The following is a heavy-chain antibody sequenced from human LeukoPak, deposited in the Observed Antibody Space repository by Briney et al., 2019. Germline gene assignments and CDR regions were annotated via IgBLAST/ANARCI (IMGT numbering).Heavy chain of an antibody. J-gene: IGHJ4*02. D-gene: IGHD4-17*01. CDR2: IWYDGSNK. Sequence: GGSLRLSCAASGFTFSSYGMHWVRQAPGKGLEWVAVIWYDGSNKYYADSVKGRFTISGDNSKNTLFLQMNSLRAEDTAVCYCAKASNPVSHFDHWGQGSLVTVSS. CDR1: GFTFSSYG. V-gene: IGHV3-33*06. CDR3: AKASNPVSHFDH.